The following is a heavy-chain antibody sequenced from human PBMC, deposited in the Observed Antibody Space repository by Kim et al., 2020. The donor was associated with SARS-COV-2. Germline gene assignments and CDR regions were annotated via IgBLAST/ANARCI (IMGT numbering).Heavy chain of an antibody. CDR3: ARDLLTTIDAFDI. J-gene: IGHJ3*02. CDR2: IYYSGST. V-gene: IGHV4-39*07. D-gene: IGHD2-21*02. Sequence: SETLSLTCTVSGGSISSSSYYWGWIRQPPGKGLEWIGSIYYSGSTYYNPSLKSRVTISVDTSKNQFSLKLSSVTAADTAVYYCARDLLTTIDAFDIWGQGTMVTVSS. CDR1: GGSISSSSYY.